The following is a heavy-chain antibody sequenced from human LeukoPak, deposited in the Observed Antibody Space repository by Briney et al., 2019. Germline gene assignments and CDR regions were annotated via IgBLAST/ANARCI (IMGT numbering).Heavy chain of an antibody. J-gene: IGHJ4*02. CDR3: ARDASTGYSSGWSFDY. Sequence: ASVKVSCKASGYTFTSYAMHWVRQAPGQGLEWMGIINPSGGSTSYAQKFQGRVTMTRDTSTSTVYMELSSLRSEDTAVYYCARDASTGYSSGWSFDYWGQGTLVTVSS. CDR2: INPSGGST. CDR1: GYTFTSYA. D-gene: IGHD6-19*01. V-gene: IGHV1-46*01.